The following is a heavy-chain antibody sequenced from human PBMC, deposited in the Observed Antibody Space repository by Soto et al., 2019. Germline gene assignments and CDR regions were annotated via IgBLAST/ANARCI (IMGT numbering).Heavy chain of an antibody. V-gene: IGHV5-51*01. D-gene: IGHD6-13*01. Sequence: GASLKISCEGSGYSFTRYWSGWVRQMPGKGLEWMGTIYPGDSDTRYSPSFQGQVTISADKSISTAYLQWSSLKASDTAMYYCASQHLAYSSSPVGFDYWGQGTLVTVSS. CDR2: IYPGDSDT. CDR1: GYSFTRYW. CDR3: ASQHLAYSSSPVGFDY. J-gene: IGHJ4*02.